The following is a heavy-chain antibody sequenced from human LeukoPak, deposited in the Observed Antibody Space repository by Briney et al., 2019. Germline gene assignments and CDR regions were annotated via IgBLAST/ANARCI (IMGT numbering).Heavy chain of an antibody. D-gene: IGHD5-24*01. CDR1: GFTFSRYA. CDR3: VTGDDSRDGYNPRFDY. CDR2: LSYDGSYQ. V-gene: IGHV3-30*04. Sequence: SLRLSCAASGFTFSRYAMHWVRQAPGKGLEWVAVLSYDGSYQYYADSVKGRFTISRDNSKSTLYLQMNSLRAEDTAVYYSVTGDDSRDGYNPRFDYWGQGTLVTVSS. J-gene: IGHJ4*02.